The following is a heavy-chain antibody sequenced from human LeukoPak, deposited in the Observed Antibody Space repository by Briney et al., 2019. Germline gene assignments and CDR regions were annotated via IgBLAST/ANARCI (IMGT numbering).Heavy chain of an antibody. CDR3: AREADGYSYGLFDY. Sequence: SETLSLTCTVSGGSINSYYWSWIRQPPGKGLEWIGEINHSGSTNYNPSLKSRVTISVDTSKNQFSLKLSSVTAADTAVYYCAREADGYSYGLFDYWGQGTLVTVSS. J-gene: IGHJ4*02. CDR1: GGSINSYY. V-gene: IGHV4-34*01. D-gene: IGHD5-18*01. CDR2: INHSGST.